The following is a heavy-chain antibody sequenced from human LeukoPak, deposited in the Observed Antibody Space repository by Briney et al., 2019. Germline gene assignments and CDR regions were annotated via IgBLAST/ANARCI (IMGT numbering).Heavy chain of an antibody. CDR3: ARDKYYHDSSGYYGTNGGFDY. CDR2: IKQDGSEK. CDR1: GFTFSSYW. V-gene: IGHV3-7*01. D-gene: IGHD3-22*01. Sequence: GGSLRLSCAASGFTFSSYWMNWVRQAPGKGLEWVANIKQDGSEKYYVDSVKGRFTISRDNAKNSLYLQMNSLRAEDTAVYYCARDKYYHDSSGYYGTNGGFDYWGQGTLVTVSS. J-gene: IGHJ4*02.